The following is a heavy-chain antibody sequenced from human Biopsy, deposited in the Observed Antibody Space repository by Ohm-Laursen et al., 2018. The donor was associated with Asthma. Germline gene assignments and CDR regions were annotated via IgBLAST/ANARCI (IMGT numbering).Heavy chain of an antibody. V-gene: IGHV4-61*01. CDR3: ARGTIVAGIDY. Sequence: TLSLTCFVSGGSVSSDKYYWSWIRQPPGKGLEWIAYIFYSGATNYNTALKSRVAQSIDTSKSQFSLRLNSLSAADTAVCYCARGTIVAGIDYWGRGTLVTVSS. D-gene: IGHD5-12*01. CDR2: IFYSGAT. CDR1: GGSVSSDKYY. J-gene: IGHJ4*02.